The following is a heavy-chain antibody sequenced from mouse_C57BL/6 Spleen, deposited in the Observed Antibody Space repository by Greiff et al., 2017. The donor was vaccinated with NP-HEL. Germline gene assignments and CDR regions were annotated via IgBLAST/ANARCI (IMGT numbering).Heavy chain of an antibody. V-gene: IGHV1-81*01. CDR1: GYTFTSYG. Sequence: QVQLKESGAELARPGASVKLSCKASGYTFTSYGISWVKQRTGQGLEWIGEIYPRSGNTYYNEKFKGKATLTADKSSSTAYMELRSLTSEDSAVYFCARWTTVVAGDYWGQGTTLTVSS. CDR3: ARWTTVVAGDY. CDR2: IYPRSGNT. J-gene: IGHJ2*01. D-gene: IGHD1-1*01.